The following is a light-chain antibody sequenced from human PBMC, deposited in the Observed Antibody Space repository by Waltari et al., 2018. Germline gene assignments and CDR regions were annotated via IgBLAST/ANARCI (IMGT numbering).Light chain of an antibody. V-gene: IGLV2-14*01. CDR2: EVS. Sequence: QSALTQPASVSGSPGQSITISCSGTDSDVGAYDFVSWYQQHPGKAPHLIISEVSHRPSGISNRFSASKSGNTASLTISGLQAEDEADYCCSAYTTSSAPGVFGTGTRVTVL. CDR3: SAYTTSSAPGV. CDR1: DSDVGAYDF. J-gene: IGLJ1*01.